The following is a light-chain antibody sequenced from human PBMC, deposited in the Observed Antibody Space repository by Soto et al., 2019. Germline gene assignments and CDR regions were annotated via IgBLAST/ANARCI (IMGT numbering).Light chain of an antibody. V-gene: IGLV3-1*01. CDR3: HAWDSSTQCVV. J-gene: IGLJ2*01. CDR2: QDT. CDR1: KLGNRY. Sequence: SYELTQPPSLSVSPGQIATITCSGDKLGNRYTCWYQQKSGQSPVLLIYQDTRRPSGIPERFSGSNSGDTATLTISGTQAADEADYYCHAWDSSTQCVVFGGGTKLTVL.